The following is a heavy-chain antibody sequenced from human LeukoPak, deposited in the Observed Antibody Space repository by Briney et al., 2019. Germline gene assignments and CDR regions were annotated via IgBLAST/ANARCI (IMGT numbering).Heavy chain of an antibody. CDR3: ARLRRWFDP. V-gene: IGHV4-59*08. J-gene: IGHJ5*02. Sequence: SETLSLTCTVSGGSMNSYYWSWIRQPPGKGLEWIGYIHYSGITNYNPSPKSRVTISVDTSKNQFSLKLTSVTAADTAVYYCARLRRWFDPWGQGTLVTVSS. CDR1: GGSMNSYY. CDR2: IHYSGIT.